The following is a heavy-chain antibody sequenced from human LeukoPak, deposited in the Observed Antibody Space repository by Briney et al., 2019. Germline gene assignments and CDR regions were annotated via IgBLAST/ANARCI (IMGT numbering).Heavy chain of an antibody. J-gene: IGHJ4*02. D-gene: IGHD2-15*01. Sequence: GGSLRLSCAASGFTFSSYGMHWVRQAPGKGLEWVAFIRYDGSNKYYADSVKGRFTISRDNSKNTLYLQMNSLRAEDTAVYYCAKDWGCCSGGSCYQGYFDYWGQGTLVTVSS. V-gene: IGHV3-30*02. CDR2: IRYDGSNK. CDR1: GFTFSSYG. CDR3: AKDWGCCSGGSCYQGYFDY.